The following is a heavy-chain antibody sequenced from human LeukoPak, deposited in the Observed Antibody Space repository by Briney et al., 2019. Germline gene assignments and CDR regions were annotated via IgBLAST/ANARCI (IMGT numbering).Heavy chain of an antibody. CDR2: INPRGGST. V-gene: IGHV1-46*01. Sequence: ASVKVSCKASGYTFTNYFMHWVRRPPGQGLEWMGIINPRGGSTGYAQKFQGRITMTTGMATRTSYQELSSLECEDTAVYYCARRDGVGECYWNWFDPWGQGTLVTVSS. D-gene: IGHD2-21*01. CDR1: GYTFTNYF. J-gene: IGHJ5*02. CDR3: ARRDGVGECYWNWFDP.